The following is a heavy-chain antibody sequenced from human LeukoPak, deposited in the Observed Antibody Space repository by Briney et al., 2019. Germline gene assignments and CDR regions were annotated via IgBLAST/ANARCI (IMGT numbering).Heavy chain of an antibody. J-gene: IGHJ3*02. D-gene: IGHD3-9*01. CDR3: ARAHPPRFTYYDILTGPREAFDI. CDR1: GGTFSSYA. Sequence: SVKVSCKASGGTFSSYAISWVRQAPGQGLEWMGRIIPILGIANYAQKFQGRVTITADKSTSTAYMELSSLRSEDTAVYYCARAHPPRFTYYDILTGPREAFDIWGQGTMVTVSS. CDR2: IIPILGIA. V-gene: IGHV1-69*04.